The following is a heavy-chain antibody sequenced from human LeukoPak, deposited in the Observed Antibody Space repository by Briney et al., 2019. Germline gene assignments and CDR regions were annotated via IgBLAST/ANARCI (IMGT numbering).Heavy chain of an antibody. CDR2: IRSKANSYAT. D-gene: IGHD6-6*01. V-gene: IGHV3-73*01. J-gene: IGHJ4*02. CDR3: TRSYSSSSNHDY. Sequence: PGGSVRLSCAASGFTFSGSAMHWVRHASGKGLEWVCRIRSKANSYATAYAASVKGRFTISRDDSKNTAYLQMNGLKTEDTAVYYCTRSYSSSSNHDYWGQGTLVTVSS. CDR1: GFTFSGSA.